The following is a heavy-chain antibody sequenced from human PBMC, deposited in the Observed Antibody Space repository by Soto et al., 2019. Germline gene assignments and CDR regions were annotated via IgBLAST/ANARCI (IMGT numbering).Heavy chain of an antibody. D-gene: IGHD1-20*01. CDR3: ASRITSSPTYYYGMAV. Sequence: QVQLVQSGAEVKKPGSSVKVSCKASGGTFSSYAINWVRQAPGEALEWMGGIIPIFGTADYAQKFQGRVTIPEDESTSTAYMELSSLTSEDTAVYYCASRITSSPTYYYGMAVWGQGNTVTVSS. CDR2: IIPIFGTA. V-gene: IGHV1-69*12. CDR1: GGTFSSYA. J-gene: IGHJ6*02.